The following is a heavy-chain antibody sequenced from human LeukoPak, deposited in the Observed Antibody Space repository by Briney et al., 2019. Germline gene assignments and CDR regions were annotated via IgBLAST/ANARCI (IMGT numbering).Heavy chain of an antibody. CDR2: ISGSGGST. CDR1: GFTFSSYA. D-gene: IGHD6-19*01. CDR3: AGQWLDYFDY. J-gene: IGHJ4*02. Sequence: GGSLRLSCAASGFTFSSYAMSWVRQAPGKGLEWVSAISGSGGSTYYADSVKGRFTISRDNSKNALYLQMNSLRAGDTAVYYCAGQWLDYFDYWGQGTLVTVSS. V-gene: IGHV3-23*01.